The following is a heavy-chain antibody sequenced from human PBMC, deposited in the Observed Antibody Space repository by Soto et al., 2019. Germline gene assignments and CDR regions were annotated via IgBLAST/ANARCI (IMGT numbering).Heavy chain of an antibody. J-gene: IGHJ6*02. CDR3: ARLSGDGYNPYYYGMDV. CDR2: IYPGDSDT. V-gene: IGHV5-51*01. D-gene: IGHD5-12*01. CDR1: GYSFTSYW. Sequence: PGGSLKISCKGSGYSFTSYWIGWVRQMPGKGLEWMGIIYPGDSDTRYSPSFQGQVTISADKSISTAYLQWSSLKASDTAMYYCARLSGDGYNPYYYGMDVWGQGTTVTVSS.